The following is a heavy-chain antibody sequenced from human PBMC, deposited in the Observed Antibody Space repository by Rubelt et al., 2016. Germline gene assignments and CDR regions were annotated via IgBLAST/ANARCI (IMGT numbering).Heavy chain of an antibody. Sequence: QLQLQESGPGLVKPSETLSLTCAVYGGSFSGYYWSWIRQPPGKGLEWIGEINHSGSTNYNPSLKSRVTISVDTSKNQFSLKLSSVTAADTAVYYCARGPREVTTREWGQGTLVTVSS. V-gene: IGHV4-34*01. CDR1: GGSFSGYY. J-gene: IGHJ4*02. CDR3: ARGPREVTTRE. CDR2: INHSGST. D-gene: IGHD4-17*01.